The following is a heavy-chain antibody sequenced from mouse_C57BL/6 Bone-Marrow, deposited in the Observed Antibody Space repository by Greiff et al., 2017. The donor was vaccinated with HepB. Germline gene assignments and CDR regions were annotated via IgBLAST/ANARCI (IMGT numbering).Heavy chain of an antibody. CDR1: GYTFTSYW. V-gene: IGHV1-72*01. J-gene: IGHJ4*01. CDR3: ARVFITTVVAHYYAMDY. CDR2: IDPNSGGT. D-gene: IGHD1-1*01. Sequence: QVQLQQPGAELVKPGASVKLSCKASGYTFTSYWMHWVKQRPGRGLEWIGRIDPNSGGTKYNEKFKSKATLTVDKPSSTAYMQLSSLTSEDSAVYYCARVFITTVVAHYYAMDYWGQGTSVTVSS.